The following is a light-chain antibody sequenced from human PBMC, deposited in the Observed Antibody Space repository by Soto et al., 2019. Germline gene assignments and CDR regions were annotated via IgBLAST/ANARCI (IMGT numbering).Light chain of an antibody. V-gene: IGLV2-14*01. Sequence: QSALTQPDSVSGSPGQSITISCTGTSSDIGAYNSVSWYQQHPGKAPKLMIYEVSNRPSGVSNRFSASKSGNTASLTISGLQAEDEADYYCSSRTTSNPYVFGTGTKLTVL. CDR3: SSRTTSNPYV. CDR1: SSDIGAYNS. J-gene: IGLJ1*01. CDR2: EVS.